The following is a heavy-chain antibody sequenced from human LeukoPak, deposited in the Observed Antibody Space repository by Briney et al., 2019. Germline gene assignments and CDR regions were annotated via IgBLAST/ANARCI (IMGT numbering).Heavy chain of an antibody. V-gene: IGHV4-39*01. D-gene: IGHD3-10*01. J-gene: IGHJ4*02. CDR1: GGSISSSSYY. Sequence: SETLSLTCTVSGGSISSSSYYWGWIRQPPGKGLEWIGNIYYSGSTYYNPSLKSRVTISVDTSKNQFSLKLSSVTAADTAVYYCARQGRVWYYYGSGSYSYWGQGTLVTVSS. CDR3: ARQGRVWYYYGSGSYSY. CDR2: IYYSGST.